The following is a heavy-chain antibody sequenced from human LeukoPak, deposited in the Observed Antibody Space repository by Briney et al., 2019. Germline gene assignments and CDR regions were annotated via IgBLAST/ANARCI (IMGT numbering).Heavy chain of an antibody. V-gene: IGHV4-59*01. D-gene: IGHD4-17*01. CDR1: GGSISSYY. CDR2: IYYSGST. Sequence: SETLSLTCTVSGGSISSYYWSWIRQPPGKGLEWIGYIYYSGSTNYNPSLKSRVTISVDTSKNQFSLKLSSVTAADTAVYYCARDPADYGDYVRWFDPWGQGTLVTVSS. CDR3: ARDPADYGDYVRWFDP. J-gene: IGHJ5*02.